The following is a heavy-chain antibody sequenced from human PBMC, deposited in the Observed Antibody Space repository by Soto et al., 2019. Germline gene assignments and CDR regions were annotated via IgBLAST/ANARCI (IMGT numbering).Heavy chain of an antibody. CDR2: ISYDGSNK. D-gene: IGHD2-21*02. V-gene: IGHV3-30-3*01. CDR1: GFTFSSYA. CDR3: ARGRHIVVVTAIHY. Sequence: VGSLRLSCAASGFTFSSYAMHWVRQAPGKGLEWVAVISYDGSNKYYADSVKGRFTISRDNSKNTLYLQMNSLRAEDTAVYYCARGRHIVVVTAIHYWGQGTLVTVSS. J-gene: IGHJ4*02.